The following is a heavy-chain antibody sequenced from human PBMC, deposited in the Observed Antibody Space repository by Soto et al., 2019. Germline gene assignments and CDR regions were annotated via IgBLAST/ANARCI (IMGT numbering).Heavy chain of an antibody. D-gene: IGHD6-19*01. CDR1: GGSISGTSSY. Sequence: QLQLQESGPGLVKPSETLSLTCTVSGGSISGTSSYWSWIRQSPGQGLAWMGNVFYNGSTNCNPSLNSRVTMSGDTSKNQYYLKLSSVTAADTVRYDGARVFKSVSGFDAVDSWCQGTMFTVSS. CDR3: ARVFKSVSGFDAVDS. CDR2: VFYNGST. V-gene: IGHV4-39*01. J-gene: IGHJ3*02.